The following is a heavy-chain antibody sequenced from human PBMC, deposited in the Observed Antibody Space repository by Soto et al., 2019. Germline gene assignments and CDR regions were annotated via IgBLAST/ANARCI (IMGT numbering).Heavy chain of an antibody. CDR1: GFTFNNYA. Sequence: GGSLRLXCAASGFTFNNYAMNWVRQAPGKGLEWVATISGTGGSTYYADSVKGRFTISRDNSKNTLYLQMNSLRVEDTAVYYCAKDRLGGNFDYWGQGTQVTVSS. CDR2: ISGTGGST. V-gene: IGHV3-23*01. J-gene: IGHJ4*02. CDR3: AKDRLGGNFDY.